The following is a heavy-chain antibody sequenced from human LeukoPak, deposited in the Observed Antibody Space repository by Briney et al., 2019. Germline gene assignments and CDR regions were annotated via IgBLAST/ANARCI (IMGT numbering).Heavy chain of an antibody. V-gene: IGHV1-69*05. CDR1: GGTFSTFA. CDR3: ARDRITMVRGVYSPTNWFDP. J-gene: IGHJ5*02. CDR2: IIPVSGTT. Sequence: SVKVSCKASGGTFSTFAISWVRQAPGQGLEWMGGIIPVSGTTNYAQKFQGRVTMTRDTSTSTVYMELSSLRSEDTAVYYCARDRITMVRGVYSPTNWFDPWGQGTLVTVSS. D-gene: IGHD3-10*01.